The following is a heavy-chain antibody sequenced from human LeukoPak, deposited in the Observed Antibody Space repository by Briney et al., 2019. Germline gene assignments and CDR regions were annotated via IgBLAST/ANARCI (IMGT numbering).Heavy chain of an antibody. CDR3: AKIRCSSTNCFLNY. V-gene: IGHV3-23*01. Sequence: GGSLRLSCAASGFTFSGYYMSWVRQAPGKGMEWVSSISNSGVRASYADSVEGRFTISRDTSKNTLYLQMSSLRAEDTAVYYCAKIRCSSTNCFLNYWGQGTLVTVSS. CDR2: ISNSGVRA. CDR1: GFTFSGYY. J-gene: IGHJ4*02. D-gene: IGHD2-2*01.